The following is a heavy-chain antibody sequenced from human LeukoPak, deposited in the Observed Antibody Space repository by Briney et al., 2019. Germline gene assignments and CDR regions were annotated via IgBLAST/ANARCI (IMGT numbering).Heavy chain of an antibody. J-gene: IGHJ4*02. Sequence: SETLSLTCTVSGGSISSSSYYWGWIRQPPGKGLEWIGSIYYSGSTYYNPSLKSRVTISVDTSKNQFSLKLSSVTAADTAAYYCARLVDTAMGGDYWGQGTLVTVSS. CDR3: ARLVDTAMGGDY. CDR2: IYYSGST. CDR1: GGSISSSSYY. D-gene: IGHD5-18*01. V-gene: IGHV4-39*01.